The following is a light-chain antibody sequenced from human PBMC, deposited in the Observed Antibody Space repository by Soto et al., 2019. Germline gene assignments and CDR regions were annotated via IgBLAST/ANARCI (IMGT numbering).Light chain of an antibody. CDR1: QSVLYSSHKKHY. CDR2: WAS. CDR3: QQYYTTPLT. Sequence: DIVMTQSPDSLALSLGEGATINCKTSQSVLYSSHKKHYLAWYQQKPGQPPKLLIYWASTRESVVPARFSGSESGTDFTLTISSLQAEDVAIYYCQQYYTTPLTFGGGTKVEIK. V-gene: IGKV4-1*01. J-gene: IGKJ4*01.